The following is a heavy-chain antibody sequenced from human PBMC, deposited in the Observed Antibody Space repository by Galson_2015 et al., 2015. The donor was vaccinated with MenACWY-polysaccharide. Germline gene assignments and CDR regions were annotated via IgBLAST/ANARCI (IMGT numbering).Heavy chain of an antibody. CDR2: VSSSGGGT. CDR3: VKGGSSMYFDS. D-gene: IGHD6-13*01. Sequence: VSTVSSSGGGTYYTHSVKDRFTISRDNSKNTLSLQMNSLRVEDTAVYYCVKGGSSMYFDSWGQGTLVTVSS. V-gene: IGHV3-23*01. J-gene: IGHJ4*02.